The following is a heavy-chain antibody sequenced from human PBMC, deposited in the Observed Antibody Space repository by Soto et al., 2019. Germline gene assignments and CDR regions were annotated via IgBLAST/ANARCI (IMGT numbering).Heavy chain of an antibody. J-gene: IGHJ4*02. V-gene: IGHV3-21*01. CDR3: ARDSYNYYGSGSYSDN. Sequence: GGSLRLSCATSGFTFSSYGMNWVRQAPGKGLEWVSSLTGSGDYIYYADSVKGRFTISRDNAKNLLFLQVNSLRAEDTAVYYCARDSYNYYGSGSYSDNWGQGTLVTVSS. D-gene: IGHD3-10*01. CDR2: LTGSGDYI. CDR1: GFTFSSYG.